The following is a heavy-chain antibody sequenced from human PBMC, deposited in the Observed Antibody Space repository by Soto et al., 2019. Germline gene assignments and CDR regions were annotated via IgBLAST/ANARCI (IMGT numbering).Heavy chain of an antibody. CDR2: INHSGSA. CDR3: ARGRWEVRFDN. D-gene: IGHD1-26*01. V-gene: IGHV4-34*01. CDR1: SGSFSGYY. Sequence: QVQLQQWGAGLLKPSETLSLTCAVYSGSFSGYYWSWIRQPPGKGLEWIGEINHSGSANYNPSLTSXXTXSXXRSKNQFSLKLTSVTDADTAVYYCARGRWEVRFDNWGQGTLVTVSS. J-gene: IGHJ4*02.